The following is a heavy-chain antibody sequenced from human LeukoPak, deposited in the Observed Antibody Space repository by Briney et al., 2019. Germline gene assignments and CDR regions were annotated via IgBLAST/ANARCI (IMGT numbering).Heavy chain of an antibody. D-gene: IGHD1-1*01. J-gene: IGHJ4*02. CDR2: IYYSGST. Sequence: SETLSLTCTVSGGSISSYYWSWIRQPPGKGLEWIGYIYYSGSTNYNPSLKSRVTISVDTSKNQFSLKLSPVTAADTAVYYCARVNWSSYYFDYWGQGTLVTVSS. CDR1: GGSISSYY. CDR3: ARVNWSSYYFDY. V-gene: IGHV4-59*01.